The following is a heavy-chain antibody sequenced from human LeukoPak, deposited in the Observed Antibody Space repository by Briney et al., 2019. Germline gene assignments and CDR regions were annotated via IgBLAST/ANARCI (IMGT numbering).Heavy chain of an antibody. Sequence: GGSLRLSCAASGFTFDDYAMPWVRQAPGKGLEWVSGISWNSGSIGYADSVKGRFTISRDNAKNSLYLQMNSLRAEDTALYYCAKGQRYDILTGYYFTSFDYWGQGTLVTVSS. CDR1: GFTFDDYA. CDR2: ISWNSGSI. J-gene: IGHJ4*02. CDR3: AKGQRYDILTGYYFTSFDY. V-gene: IGHV3-9*01. D-gene: IGHD3-9*01.